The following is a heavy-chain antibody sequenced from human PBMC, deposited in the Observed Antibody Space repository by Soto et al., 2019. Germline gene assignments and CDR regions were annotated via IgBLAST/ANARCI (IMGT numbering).Heavy chain of an antibody. CDR2: MNPNSGNT. V-gene: IGHV1-8*01. CDR1: GYTFTRYD. J-gene: IGHJ6*02. Sequence: ASVKVSCKASGYTFTRYDINWVRQAPGQGLEWMGWMNPNSGNTHYAQKFQGRVTMTRSTSISTGYMELSNLRSEDKAVYYCERYSGGYYYGMDDWGQGTTATVSS. CDR3: ERYSGGYYYGMDD. D-gene: IGHD1-26*01.